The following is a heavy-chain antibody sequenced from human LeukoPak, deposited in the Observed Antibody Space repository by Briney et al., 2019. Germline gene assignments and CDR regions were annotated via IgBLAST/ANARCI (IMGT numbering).Heavy chain of an antibody. CDR2: INSDGSGA. V-gene: IGHV3-74*01. Sequence: PGGSLRLSCAASGFDFATYWMFWVRQAPGKGLVWVAQINSDGSGATYGDSAKGRFSISRDNAKNTLFLYMSGLGAEDTAVYYCARGTSTAPGIDYWGQGTLVAVSS. J-gene: IGHJ4*02. D-gene: IGHD6-13*01. CDR1: GFDFATYW. CDR3: ARGTSTAPGIDY.